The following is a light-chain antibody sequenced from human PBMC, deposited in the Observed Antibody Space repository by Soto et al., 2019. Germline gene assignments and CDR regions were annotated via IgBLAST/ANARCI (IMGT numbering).Light chain of an antibody. CDR2: AAS. Sequence: AIQMTQSPSSLSASVGDRVTITCRASQAIRSDLAWYQQKPGMAPKFLIFAASNSKRGVPASFSGSGSGRDFTSTNRSLQSEECETYYCHQLKIDPRTFGQGTRV. V-gene: IGKV1-6*01. CDR3: HQLKIDPRT. CDR1: QAIRSD. J-gene: IGKJ1*01.